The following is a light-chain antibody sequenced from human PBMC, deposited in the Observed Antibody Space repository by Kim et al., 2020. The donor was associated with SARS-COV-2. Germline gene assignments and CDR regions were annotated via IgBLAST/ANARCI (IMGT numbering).Light chain of an antibody. CDR3: GSRDSDNHRGL. CDR1: SPRFYY. Sequence: SSELTQDPAVSVALGQTVRITCQGDSPRFYYASWYQQKPGQAPMLVIYDKNNRPSGIPDRFSGSTSGNTASLTITGAQAEDEADYYCGSRDSDNHRGLFG. J-gene: IGLJ2*01. CDR2: DKN. V-gene: IGLV3-19*01.